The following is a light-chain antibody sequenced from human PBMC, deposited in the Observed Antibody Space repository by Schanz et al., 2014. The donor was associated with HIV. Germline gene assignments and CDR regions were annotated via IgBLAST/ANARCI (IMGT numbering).Light chain of an antibody. CDR2: DVI. V-gene: IGLV2-14*03. CDR3: ASCTSNNTWV. Sequence: QSALTQPRSVSGSPGQSITISCTGTSDDIGAYNYVSWYQHHPGKAPKLIIFDVISRPSGISTRFSASKSGNTASLTISGLQAADEADYFCASCTSNNTWVFGGGTKLTVL. J-gene: IGLJ3*02. CDR1: SDDIGAYNY.